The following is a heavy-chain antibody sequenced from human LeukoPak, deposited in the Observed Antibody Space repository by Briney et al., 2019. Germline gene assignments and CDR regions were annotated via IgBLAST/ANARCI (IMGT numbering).Heavy chain of an antibody. CDR2: IYSGGST. V-gene: IGHV3-53*01. D-gene: IGHD3-22*01. CDR1: GFTVSSNY. CDR3: ARGTYHYDNSGHYPISFDC. J-gene: IGHJ4*02. Sequence: GGSLRLSCAASGFTVSSNYMSWVRQAPGKGLEWVSVIYSGGSTYYADSVKGRFTISRDNSKNTLYLQMNSLRAEDTAVYYCARGTYHYDNSGHYPISFDCWGQGTLVTVSS.